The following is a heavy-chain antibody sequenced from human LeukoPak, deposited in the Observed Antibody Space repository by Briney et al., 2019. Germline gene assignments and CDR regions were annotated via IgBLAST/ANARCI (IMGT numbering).Heavy chain of an antibody. J-gene: IGHJ4*02. CDR1: GGSISSAVYY. Sequence: PSQTLSLTCTLSGGSISSAVYYWSSIRQPPGKGLEWIGYIYHSGSTYYNPSLKSRATISVDRSKNQFSLKLSSVTAADTAVYYCARDWAAAVFDYWGQGTLVTVSS. CDR2: IYHSGST. CDR3: ARDWAAAVFDY. D-gene: IGHD6-13*01. V-gene: IGHV4-30-2*01.